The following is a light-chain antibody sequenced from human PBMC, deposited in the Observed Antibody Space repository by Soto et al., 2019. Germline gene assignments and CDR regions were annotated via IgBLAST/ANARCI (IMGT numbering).Light chain of an antibody. V-gene: IGLV2-14*03. J-gene: IGLJ1*01. Sequence: QSVLTQPASVSGSPGQPITISCTGTSSDVGDYNYVSWYQHHPGKAPKLLIYDVGNRPSGISNRFSGSKSDNTASLTISGLQPEDEADYYCSSYTTSNTRQIVFGTGTKVTVL. CDR2: DVG. CDR3: SSYTTSNTRQIV. CDR1: SSDVGDYNY.